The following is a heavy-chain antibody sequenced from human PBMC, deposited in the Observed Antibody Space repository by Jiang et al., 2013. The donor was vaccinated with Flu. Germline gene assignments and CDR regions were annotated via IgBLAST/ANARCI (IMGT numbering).Heavy chain of an antibody. CDR1: GGSISSGGYY. CDR2: IYYSGST. Sequence: LVKPSQTLSLTCTVSGGSISSGGYYWSWIRQHPGKGLEWIGYIYYSGSTYYNPSLKSRVTISVDTSKNQFSLKLSSVTAADTAVYYCARDAGTVYDAFDIWGQGTMVTVSS. J-gene: IGHJ3*02. V-gene: IGHV4-31*03. CDR3: ARDAGTVYDAFDI. D-gene: IGHD1-7*01.